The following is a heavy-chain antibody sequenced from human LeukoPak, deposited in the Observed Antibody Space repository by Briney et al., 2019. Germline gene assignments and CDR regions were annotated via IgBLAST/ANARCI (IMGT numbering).Heavy chain of an antibody. CDR1: GYTFTDYY. CDR3: ARANLLCWSSTTCLFDY. CDR2: INPNDGDT. D-gene: IGHD2-2*01. J-gene: IGHJ4*02. Sequence: ASVKVSCKASGYTFTDYYMHWVRQAPGQGIEWMGWINPNDGDTNYAQKFQGRVTMTRDTSNSTAHMEVSRLRSDDTAGYYCARANLLCWSSTTCLFDYWGQGTLVTVSS. V-gene: IGHV1-2*02.